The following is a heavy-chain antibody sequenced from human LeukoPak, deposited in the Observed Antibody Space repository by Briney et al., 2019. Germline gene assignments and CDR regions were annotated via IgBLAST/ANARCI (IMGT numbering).Heavy chain of an antibody. D-gene: IGHD3-10*01. CDR1: GYTFTGYY. J-gene: IGHJ5*02. CDR3: ARPTLQTLGA. CDR2: INPYSGDT. Sequence: ASVKVSCKASGYTFTGYYVHWVRQAPGQGLEWMGWINPYSGDTNYAQKFQGRVTMTRDTSISTAYMELSSLTSDDTAVYYCARPTLQTLGAWGQGTLVTVSS. V-gene: IGHV1-2*02.